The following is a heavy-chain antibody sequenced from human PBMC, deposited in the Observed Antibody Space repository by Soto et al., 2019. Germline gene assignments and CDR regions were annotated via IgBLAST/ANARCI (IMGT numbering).Heavy chain of an antibody. V-gene: IGHV3-7*04. CDR2: IKQDGSEK. CDR1: GFTFSSYW. D-gene: IGHD1-7*01. CDR3: ARARTTTWSGTTRGWFDP. J-gene: IGHJ5*02. Sequence: GGSLRLSCAVSGFTFSSYWMGWIRQAPGKGLEWVANIKQDGSEKYYVDSVKGRFTISRDNAKSSLYLQMNSLRAEDTAVYYCARARTTTWSGTTRGWFDPWGQGSLVTVSS.